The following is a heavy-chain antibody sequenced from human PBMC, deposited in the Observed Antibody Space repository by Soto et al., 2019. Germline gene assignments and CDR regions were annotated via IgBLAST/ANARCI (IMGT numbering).Heavy chain of an antibody. CDR3: AKLRDFVVLPAGILDY. CDR1: GFTFSAYG. CDR2: ISGGGNTT. V-gene: IGHV3-23*01. J-gene: IGHJ4*02. Sequence: PGGSLRLSCAASGFTFSAYGIHWVRQAPGKGLEWVSVISGGGNTTYYTPSVKGRFTISRDDFKNTLYLQMNSLRTEDTAIYYCAKLRDFVVLPAGILDYWGPGTLVTVSS. D-gene: IGHD2-8*01.